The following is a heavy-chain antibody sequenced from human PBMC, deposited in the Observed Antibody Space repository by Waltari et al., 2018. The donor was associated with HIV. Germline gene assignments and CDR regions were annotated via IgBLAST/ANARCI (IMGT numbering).Heavy chain of an antibody. V-gene: IGHV1-2*02. CDR2: INPNSGGT. CDR3: ATALYSSSSAGSIDY. CDR1: GYTFTGYY. Sequence: QVQLVQSGAEVKKPGASVKVSCKASGYTFTGYYMHWVRQAPGQGLEWMGWINPNSGGTNDAQKLQGRVTMTRDTSISTAYMELSRLRSDDTAVYYCATALYSSSSAGSIDYWGQGTLVTVSS. J-gene: IGHJ4*02. D-gene: IGHD6-6*01.